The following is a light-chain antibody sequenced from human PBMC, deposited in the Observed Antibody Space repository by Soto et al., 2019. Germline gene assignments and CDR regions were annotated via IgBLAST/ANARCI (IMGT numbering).Light chain of an antibody. CDR1: SSDVGGYDY. CDR2: DVT. J-gene: IGLJ1*01. V-gene: IGLV2-8*01. CDR3: SSYAGTHIV. Sequence: QSVLTQPPSASGSPGQSVAISCTGTSSDVGGYDYVSWYQQHPGKAPKLMIYDVTKRPSGVPDRFSGSKSGNTASLTVSGLQAEDEDDYDCSSYAGTHIVFGTGTKVTVL.